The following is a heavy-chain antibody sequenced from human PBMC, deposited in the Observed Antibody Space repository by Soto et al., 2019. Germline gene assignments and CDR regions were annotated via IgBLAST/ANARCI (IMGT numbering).Heavy chain of an antibody. CDR2: INHSGST. CDR1: GGSFSGYY. J-gene: IGHJ3*02. D-gene: IGHD4-17*01. V-gene: IGHV4-34*01. Sequence: SETLSLTCAVYGGSFSGYYWSWIRQPPGKGLEWIGEINHSGSTNYNPSLKSRVTISVDTSKNQFSLKLSSVTAADTAVYYWARWGPPEAGDYGLAPNDAFDIWGQGTMVTVSS. CDR3: ARWGPPEAGDYGLAPNDAFDI.